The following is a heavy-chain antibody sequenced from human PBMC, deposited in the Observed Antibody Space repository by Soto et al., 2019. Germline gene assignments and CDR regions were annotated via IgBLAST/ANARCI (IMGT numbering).Heavy chain of an antibody. CDR3: ARQCLYCGGYCRYIDY. J-gene: IGHJ4*02. CDR1: GGSFSGYY. V-gene: IGHV4-34*01. D-gene: IGHD2-21*01. CDR2: INHSGST. Sequence: QVQLQQWGAGLLKPSETLSLTCAVYGGSFSGYYWSWIRQPPGKGLEWIGEINHSGSTNYNPSLKSRVTISVDTSMNQFSLKLSPVTAADTAVYYCARQCLYCGGYCRYIDYWGQGTLVTVSS.